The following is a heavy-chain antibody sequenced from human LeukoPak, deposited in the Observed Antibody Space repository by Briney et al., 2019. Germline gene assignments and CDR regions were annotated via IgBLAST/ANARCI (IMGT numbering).Heavy chain of an antibody. CDR3: ARGYSSSWYYNWFDP. CDR1: GYSISSGYY. V-gene: IGHV4-38-2*02. J-gene: IGHJ5*02. D-gene: IGHD6-13*01. Sequence: SGTLSLTCTVSGYSISSGYYWAWLRQSPGKGLEWSGNVYHDGRTYYNPSLKSRVTISVDTSTTQFSLKLSSVTSTATALYYCARGYSSSWYYNWFDPWGQGTLVTVSS. CDR2: VYHDGRT.